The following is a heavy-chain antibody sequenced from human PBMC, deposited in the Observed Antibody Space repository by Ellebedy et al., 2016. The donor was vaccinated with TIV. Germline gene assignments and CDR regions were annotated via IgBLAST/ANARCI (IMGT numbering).Heavy chain of an antibody. CDR1: GFTFSSYG. CDR2: IWYDGSNK. CDR3: ARARLDWNWFDP. J-gene: IGHJ5*02. D-gene: IGHD3-9*01. V-gene: IGHV3-33*01. Sequence: GGSLRLXXAASGFTFSSYGMHWVPQAPGKGLEWVAVIWYDGSNKYYADSVKGRFTISRDNSKNTLYLQMNSLRAEDTAVYYCARARLDWNWFDPWGQGNLVTVTS.